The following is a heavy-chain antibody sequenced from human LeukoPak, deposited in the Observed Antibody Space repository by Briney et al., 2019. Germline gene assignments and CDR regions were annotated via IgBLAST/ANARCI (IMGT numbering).Heavy chain of an antibody. CDR3: ARLSYGSGSYYLTRIDY. D-gene: IGHD3-10*01. CDR2: IYPGDSDT. CDR1: GYSFTSYW. J-gene: IGHJ4*02. Sequence: GESLKISCKGSGYSFTSYWIGWVRQMPGKGLEWMGIIYPGDSDTRYSPSFQGQVTLSPDQPISTAYLQWSSLKASDTAMYYCARLSYGSGSYYLTRIDYWGQGTLVTVSS. V-gene: IGHV5-51*01.